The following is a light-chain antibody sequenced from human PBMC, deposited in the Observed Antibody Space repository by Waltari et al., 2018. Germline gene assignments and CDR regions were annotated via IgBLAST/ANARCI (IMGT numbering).Light chain of an antibody. J-gene: IGLJ2*01. V-gene: IGLV2-14*01. CDR2: DVS. CDR3: SSYTSSCTVV. Sequence: QSALTQPASVSGSPGQSITISCTGTSSDVGGYNYVSWSQQHPGKAPKLMIYDVSKRPSGVSNRFSGSKSGNTASLTISGLQAEDEADYYCSSYTSSCTVVFGGGTKLTVL. CDR1: SSDVGGYNY.